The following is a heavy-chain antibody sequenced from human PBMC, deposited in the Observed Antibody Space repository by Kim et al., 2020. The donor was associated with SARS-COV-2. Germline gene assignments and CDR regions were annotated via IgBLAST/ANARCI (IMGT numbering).Heavy chain of an antibody. CDR1: GFTFSSYA. J-gene: IGHJ4*02. CDR2: IWYDGSNK. V-gene: IGHV3-33*01. D-gene: IGHD3-16*01. Sequence: GGSLRLSCAASGFTFSSYAMHWVRQAPGKGLEWVAVIWYDGSNKYYADSVKGRFTISRDNSKNTLYLQMNSLRAEDTAVYYCAREAPEYVRTLDYCGQGSLGTASS. CDR3: AREAPEYVRTLDY.